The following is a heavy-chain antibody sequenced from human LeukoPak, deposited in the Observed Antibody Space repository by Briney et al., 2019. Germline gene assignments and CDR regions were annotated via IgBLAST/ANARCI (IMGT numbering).Heavy chain of an antibody. CDR3: AREYGGNPGLFGY. J-gene: IGHJ4*02. CDR2: ITPYNGNT. CDR1: DYTFTSYG. Sequence: ASVNVSCKASDYTFTSYGIIWVRQAPGHGLAWMGWITPYNGNTNYVQNFQGRATMSTDTSTSTAYMELRSLRSDDTAVYYCAREYGGNPGLFGYWGQGTLVTVSS. D-gene: IGHD4-23*01. V-gene: IGHV1-18*01.